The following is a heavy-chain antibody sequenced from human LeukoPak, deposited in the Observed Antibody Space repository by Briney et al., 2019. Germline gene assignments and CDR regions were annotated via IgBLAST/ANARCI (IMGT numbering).Heavy chain of an antibody. CDR2: ISGSAGST. CDR1: GFTFSNYA. D-gene: IGHD6-19*01. J-gene: IGHJ6*03. Sequence: PGGSLRLSCAASGFTFSNYAMSWVRQAPGKGLEWVSLISGSAGSTYYADSVKGRFTISRDNSKNTLYLQMNSLRPEDTAVYYCAKKAVAGYYYYYMDVWGKGTTVTVSS. V-gene: IGHV3-23*01. CDR3: AKKAVAGYYYYYMDV.